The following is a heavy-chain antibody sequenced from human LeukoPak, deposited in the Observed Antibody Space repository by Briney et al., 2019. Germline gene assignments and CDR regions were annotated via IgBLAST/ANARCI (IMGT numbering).Heavy chain of an antibody. CDR3: AKLGGNVAF. Sequence: PGGSLRLSCAVSGFTFSSYEINWVRQAPGKGLEWVSYISSSGSTIKYADSVKGRFTISRDNSKNTLHLQMNILRAKDTAAYYCAKLGGNVAFWGQGTLVTVSS. J-gene: IGHJ4*02. D-gene: IGHD4-23*01. CDR1: GFTFSSYE. V-gene: IGHV3-48*03. CDR2: ISSSGSTI.